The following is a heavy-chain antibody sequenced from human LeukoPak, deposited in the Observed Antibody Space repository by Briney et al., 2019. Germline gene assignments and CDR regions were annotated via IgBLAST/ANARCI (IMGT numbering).Heavy chain of an antibody. Sequence: GGSLRLSCAASGFTVSSNYMSWVRQAPGKGLEWVSVIYSGGSTYYADSVKGRFTISRDNSKNTLYLQMNSLRAEDTAVYYCARGAVTTEGEWIFDYWGQGTLVTVSS. CDR2: IYSGGST. D-gene: IGHD4-17*01. V-gene: IGHV3-66*01. CDR3: ARGAVTTEGEWIFDY. J-gene: IGHJ4*02. CDR1: GFTVSSNY.